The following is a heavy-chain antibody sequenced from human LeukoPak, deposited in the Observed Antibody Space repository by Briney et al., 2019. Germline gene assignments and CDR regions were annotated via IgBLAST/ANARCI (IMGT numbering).Heavy chain of an antibody. CDR1: GFMFSSNW. CDR2: IKEDGTET. Sequence: GGSLRLSCAASGFMFSSNWMSWVRLAPGKGLEWVANIKEDGTETYYVDSVKGRFTISRDNAKNTLYLQMNSLRAEDTAVYYCARGATTALAYYDFWSGYYDNWFDPWGQGTLVTVSS. CDR3: ARGATTALAYYDFWSGYYDNWFDP. V-gene: IGHV3-7*01. D-gene: IGHD3-3*01. J-gene: IGHJ5*02.